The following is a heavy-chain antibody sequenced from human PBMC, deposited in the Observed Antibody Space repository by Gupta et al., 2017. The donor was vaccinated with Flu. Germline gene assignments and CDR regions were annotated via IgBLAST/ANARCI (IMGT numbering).Heavy chain of an antibody. Sequence: EVQLVESGGGLVKPGGSLRLSCAASGFTFSSYSMNWVRQAPGKGLEWVSSISSSSSYIYYADSVKGRFTISRDNAKNSLYLQMNSLRAEDTAVYYCARDIPGRYCSSTSCYNMDVWGQGTTVTVSS. CDR1: GFTFSSYS. D-gene: IGHD2-2*01. CDR3: ARDIPGRYCSSTSCYNMDV. J-gene: IGHJ6*02. CDR2: ISSSSSYI. V-gene: IGHV3-21*01.